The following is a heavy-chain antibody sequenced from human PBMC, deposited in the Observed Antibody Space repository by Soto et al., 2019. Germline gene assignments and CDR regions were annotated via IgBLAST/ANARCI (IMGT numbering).Heavy chain of an antibody. CDR3: ARYSGKYQGPIDY. D-gene: IGHD1-26*01. J-gene: IGHJ4*02. Sequence: GGSLRLSCAASGFTFSSYGMHWVRQAPGKGLEWLAVISYDGSNKHYADSVKGRFTVSRDNSKNTLYLQMTSLRAEDTAVYFCARYSGKYQGPIDYWGQGTLVTVSS. V-gene: IGHV3-30*03. CDR1: GFTFSSYG. CDR2: ISYDGSNK.